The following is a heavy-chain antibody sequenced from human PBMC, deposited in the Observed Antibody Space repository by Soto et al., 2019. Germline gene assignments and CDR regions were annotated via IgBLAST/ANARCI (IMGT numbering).Heavy chain of an antibody. CDR2: ISGSGGTT. J-gene: IGHJ4*02. V-gene: IGHV3-23*01. CDR1: GFTFSTYA. Sequence: EVQLLESGGGLVQPGGSLGLSCAASGFTFSTYAMTWVRQAPGKGLEWVSAISGSGGTTYYADSVKGRFTISRDNSKNTMYLQMSSLRAEDTAVYSCAKDLGGSSLLGSFDCWGQGTLVTVSS. CDR3: AKDLGGSSLLGSFDC. D-gene: IGHD1-26*01.